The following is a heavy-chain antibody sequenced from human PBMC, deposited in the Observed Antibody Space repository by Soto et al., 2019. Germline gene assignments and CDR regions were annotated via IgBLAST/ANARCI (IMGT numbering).Heavy chain of an antibody. CDR2: ISYDGSNK. J-gene: IGHJ6*02. D-gene: IGHD2-2*01. CDR3: ARSGGCSSSGRSYHDGMDV. Sequence: QVQLVESGGGVVQPGRSLRLSCAASGFTFSSYAMHWVRQAPGKGLEWVAVISYDGSNKYYADSVKGRFTISRDNSKNTPYLKRNSLRAEDTVVYYCARSGGCSSSGRSYHDGMDVWGQGTTVTVSS. V-gene: IGHV3-30-3*01. CDR1: GFTFSSYA.